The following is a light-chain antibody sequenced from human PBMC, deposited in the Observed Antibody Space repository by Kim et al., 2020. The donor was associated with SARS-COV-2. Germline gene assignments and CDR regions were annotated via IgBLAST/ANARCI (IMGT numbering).Light chain of an antibody. CDR3: QQLKKYPLS. J-gene: IGKJ4*01. CDR1: QDIDNY. V-gene: IGKV1-9*01. Sequence: IQLTQSPSSLSASMGDRVTITCRASQDIDNYLGWYQQKVGKAPKLLIYAASTLQSGVPSRFSGRGSGTDFTLTINNLQPEDFATYYCQQLKKYPLSFGGGTKVDIK. CDR2: AAS.